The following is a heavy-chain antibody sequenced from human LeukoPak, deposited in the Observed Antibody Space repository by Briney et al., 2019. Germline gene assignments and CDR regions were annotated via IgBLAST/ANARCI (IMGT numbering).Heavy chain of an antibody. Sequence: PSETLSLTCAVYGGSFSGYYWSWIRQPPGKGLEWIGEINHSGSTNYNPSLKSRVTISVDTSKNQFSLKLSSVTAADTAVYYCARVVAGSGWYPLYAFDIWGQGTMVTVSS. CDR1: GGSFSGYY. CDR3: ARVVAGSGWYPLYAFDI. J-gene: IGHJ3*02. V-gene: IGHV4-34*01. D-gene: IGHD6-19*01. CDR2: INHSGST.